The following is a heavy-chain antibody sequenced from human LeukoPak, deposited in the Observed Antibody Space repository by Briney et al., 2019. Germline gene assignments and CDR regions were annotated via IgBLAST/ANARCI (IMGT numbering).Heavy chain of an antibody. V-gene: IGHV3-23*01. CDR2: IIGSGGST. Sequence: PGASLRRSCAASGFTFSSYAMSWVRQAPGKGREWVAAIIGSGGSTYYADSVKGRFTISRDNSQNTLYLPMKRLRAQDTAVYYCAKAYFMGATPGWFDPWGEGTLVTVSS. J-gene: IGHJ5*02. CDR1: GFTFSSYA. CDR3: AKAYFMGATPGWFDP. D-gene: IGHD1-26*01.